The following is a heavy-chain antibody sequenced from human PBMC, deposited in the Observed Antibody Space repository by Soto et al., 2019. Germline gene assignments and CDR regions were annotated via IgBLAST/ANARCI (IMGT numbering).Heavy chain of an antibody. Sequence: GGSLILSCAASGFTFSSYAMSWVRQAPGKGLEWVSAISGSGGSTYYADSVKGRFTISRDNSKNTLYLQMNSLRAEDTAVYYCAKAVFIAAAGLNDYWGQGTLVTVSS. CDR1: GFTFSSYA. D-gene: IGHD6-13*01. J-gene: IGHJ4*02. CDR2: ISGSGGST. CDR3: AKAVFIAAAGLNDY. V-gene: IGHV3-23*01.